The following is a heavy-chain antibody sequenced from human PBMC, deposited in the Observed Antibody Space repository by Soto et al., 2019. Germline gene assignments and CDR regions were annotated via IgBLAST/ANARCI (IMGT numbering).Heavy chain of an antibody. Sequence: SETLSLTCAVSGGSISSGGYSWSWIRQPPGKGLEWIGDIYHSGSTYYNPSLKSRVTISVDRSKKQFSLKLSSVTAADTAVYFCARAWGYCSGVSCPVGWFDPWGQETLVTVSS. CDR3: ARAWGYCSGVSCPVGWFDP. V-gene: IGHV4-30-2*01. J-gene: IGHJ5*02. D-gene: IGHD2-15*01. CDR1: GGSISSGGYS. CDR2: IYHSGST.